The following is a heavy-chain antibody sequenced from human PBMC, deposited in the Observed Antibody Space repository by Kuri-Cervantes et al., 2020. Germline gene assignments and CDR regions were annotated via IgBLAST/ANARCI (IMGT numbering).Heavy chain of an antibody. V-gene: IGHV3-30-3*01. CDR3: ARDYMADYYYYYGMDV. CDR2: ISYDGSNK. Sequence: GESLKISCAASGFTFSSYAMHWVRQAPGKGLEWVAVISYDGSNKYYADSVKGRLTISRDNSKNTLYLQMNSLRAEDTAVYYCARDYMADYYYYYGMDVWGQGTTVTVSS. CDR1: GFTFSSYA. D-gene: IGHD5-24*01. J-gene: IGHJ6*02.